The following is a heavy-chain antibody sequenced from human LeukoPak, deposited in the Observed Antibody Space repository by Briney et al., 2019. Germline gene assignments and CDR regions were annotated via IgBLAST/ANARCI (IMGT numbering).Heavy chain of an antibody. J-gene: IGHJ4*02. CDR2: ISSSSSTI. V-gene: IGHV3-48*01. Sequence: GGSLRLSCAASGFTFSSYSMNWVRQAPGKGPEWVSYISSSSSTIYYADSVKGRFTISRDNAKNSLYLQMNSLRAEDTAVYYCARGMNRWGQGTLVTVSS. CDR1: GFTFSSYS. CDR3: ARGMNR.